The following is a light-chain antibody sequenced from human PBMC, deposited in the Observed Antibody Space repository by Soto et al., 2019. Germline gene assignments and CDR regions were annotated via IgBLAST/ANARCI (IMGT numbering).Light chain of an antibody. CDR2: DGS. CDR3: CSYAGSHVI. CDR1: SSDVGSYNL. Sequence: QSVLTQPASVSGSPGQWITISCTGTSSDVGSYNLVSWFQQHPDKAPKLLIYDGSERPSGVSNRFSGSKSGNTASLTISGLQAEDEGDYYCCSYAGSHVIFGGGTKVTVL. V-gene: IGLV2-23*01. J-gene: IGLJ2*01.